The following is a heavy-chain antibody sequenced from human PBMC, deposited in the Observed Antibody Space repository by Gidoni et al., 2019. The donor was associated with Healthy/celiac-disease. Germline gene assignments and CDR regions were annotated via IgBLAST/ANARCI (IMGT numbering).Heavy chain of an antibody. V-gene: IGHV1-8*01. J-gene: IGHJ3*02. Sequence: QVQLVQSVAEVKKPVASVKVSCKASGYTFTSYDINWVRQATGQGLEWMGWMHPNSGNTGYAQKFQGRGNMTRNTSRSTAYMELSSLRSEDMAVYYCVCGVSRVATTTGAFDIWGQGTMLTVSS. CDR1: GYTFTSYD. CDR2: MHPNSGNT. D-gene: IGHD5-12*01. CDR3: VCGVSRVATTTGAFDI.